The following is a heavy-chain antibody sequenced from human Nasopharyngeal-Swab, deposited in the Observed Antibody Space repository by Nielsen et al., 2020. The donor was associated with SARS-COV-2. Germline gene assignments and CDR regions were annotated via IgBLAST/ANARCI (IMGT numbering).Heavy chain of an antibody. CDR1: GFYFSNYG. CDR3: ARAQRSGWYFGEFDY. V-gene: IGHV3-33*01. Sequence: GGSLRLSCAASGFYFSNYGMHWVRQAPGKGLEWVAVIWYDGNNRFSADSVKGRFTISRDNSKNTLYLQMNSLRVEDTAVYFCARAQRSGWYFGEFDYWGQGALVTVSS. CDR2: IWYDGNNR. D-gene: IGHD6-19*01. J-gene: IGHJ4*02.